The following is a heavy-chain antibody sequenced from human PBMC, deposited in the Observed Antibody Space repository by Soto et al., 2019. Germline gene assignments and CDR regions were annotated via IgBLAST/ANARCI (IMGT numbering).Heavy chain of an antibody. CDR3: GVYKAGSGGNGY. D-gene: IGHD6-19*01. Sequence: QVQVQESGPGLVKPSETLSLTCAVSGVSVTSGSHHFIWLRQPPGKGLEWIGQTGSTNYNPSRKSRISISLDTSKNQSSLNLSSVTSADTAVYYCGVYKAGSGGNGYCGQGTLVTISS. CDR2: QTGST. CDR1: GVSVTSGSHH. V-gene: IGHV4-61*01. J-gene: IGHJ4*02.